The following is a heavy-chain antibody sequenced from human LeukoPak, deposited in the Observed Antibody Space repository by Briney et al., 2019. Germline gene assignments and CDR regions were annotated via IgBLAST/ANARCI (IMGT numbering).Heavy chain of an antibody. J-gene: IGHJ3*02. CDR1: GFTFSSYA. V-gene: IGHV4-39*07. CDR3: ARDFEYSSSPGAFDI. Sequence: GSLRLSCAASGFTFSSYAMSWVRQPPGKGLEWIGSIYYSGSTYYNPSLKSRVTISVDTSKNQFSLKLSSVTAADTAVYYCARDFEYSSSPGAFDIWGQGTMVTVSS. CDR2: IYYSGST. D-gene: IGHD6-6*01.